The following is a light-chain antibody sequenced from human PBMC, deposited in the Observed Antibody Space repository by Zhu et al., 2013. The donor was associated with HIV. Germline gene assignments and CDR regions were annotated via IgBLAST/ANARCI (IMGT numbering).Light chain of an antibody. V-gene: IGKV1-13*02. CDR3: QQSATFPVT. CDR2: DAS. Sequence: AIDMAQSPSSLSASVGDRVTITCRASQDIKNKVAWYQQLPGKAPKVLISDASILESGVPSRFSGSGSTRDFSLTITSVQPGDFGSYYCQQSATFPVTFGQGTRLIIK. J-gene: IGKJ5*01. CDR1: QDIKNK.